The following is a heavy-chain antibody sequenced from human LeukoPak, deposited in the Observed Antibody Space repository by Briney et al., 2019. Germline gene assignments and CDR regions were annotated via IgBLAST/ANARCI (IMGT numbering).Heavy chain of an antibody. CDR2: IYYRGNT. J-gene: IGHJ4*02. CDR1: GDSVSIYY. D-gene: IGHD3-9*01. V-gene: IGHV4-59*02. CDR3: ARIVTENYDILAGYYGHPNTFFDY. Sequence: SETLSLTCTVSGDSVSIYYWSWIRQPPGKGLEWIGYIYYRGNTNYNPSLKSRVTISVDTSKNQFSLKLSSVTAADTAVYYCARIVTENYDILAGYYGHPNTFFDYWGQGTLVTVSS.